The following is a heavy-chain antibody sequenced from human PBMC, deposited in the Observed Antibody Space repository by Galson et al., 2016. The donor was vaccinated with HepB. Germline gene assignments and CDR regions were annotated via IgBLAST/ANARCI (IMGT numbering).Heavy chain of an antibody. CDR2: IYYSGST. J-gene: IGHJ5*02. D-gene: IGHD6-13*01. CDR3: ARLQQLGRFDP. Sequence: SETLSLTCSVSGGSISSSYYYWGWIRQPPGKGLEWIGSIYYSGSTYYNPSLKSRVTLSVDTSKNQFSLKVNSVTAADTAVYYCARLQQLGRFDPWGQGTLVTVSS. CDR1: GGSISSSYYY. V-gene: IGHV4-39*01.